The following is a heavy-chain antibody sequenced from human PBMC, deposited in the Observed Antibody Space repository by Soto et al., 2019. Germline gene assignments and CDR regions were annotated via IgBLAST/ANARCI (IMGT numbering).Heavy chain of an antibody. CDR1: GGTFKRYA. J-gene: IGHJ5*02. V-gene: IGHV1-69*01. CDR3: AREGGHNGGLGRVHPFDP. Sequence: QVQLVQSGAEVKKSGSSVKISCKTAGGTFKRYAISWVRQAPGRGLEWMGAIIPMFGSPNYAQKLQGRLTITADESTNTVYMEMSSLSFDGSAVYYCAREGGHNGGLGRVHPFDPWGQGTLVTVSS. D-gene: IGHD1-1*01. CDR2: IIPMFGSP.